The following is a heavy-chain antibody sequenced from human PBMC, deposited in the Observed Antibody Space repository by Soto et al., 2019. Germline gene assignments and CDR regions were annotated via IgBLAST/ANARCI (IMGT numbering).Heavy chain of an antibody. CDR2: IFYTGST. V-gene: IGHV4-30-4*01. Sequence: PSETLSLTFSVSGGTINSGAYFWSWIRQPPGKGLEWIGSIFYTGSTYYSPSLKSRASMSMDTSKNLLSLRLRSLTAADTAVYFCARVKATLYRDYYFDYWGQGTLVTVSS. D-gene: IGHD5-12*01. CDR1: GGTINSGAYF. J-gene: IGHJ4*02. CDR3: ARVKATLYRDYYFDY.